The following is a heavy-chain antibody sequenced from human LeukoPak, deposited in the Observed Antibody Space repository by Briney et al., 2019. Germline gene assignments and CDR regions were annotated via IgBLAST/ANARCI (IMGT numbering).Heavy chain of an antibody. V-gene: IGHV3-21*04. CDR3: ARETPAGGWFDP. D-gene: IGHD3-16*01. Sequence: GGSLRLSCAASGFTFSSYSMNWVRQAPGKGLEWVSSISSSSSYIYYADSVKGRFTISRDNAKNSLYLQMNSLRAEDTAVYYCARETPAGGWFDPRGEGTLVTVSS. CDR2: ISSSSSYI. CDR1: GFTFSSYS. J-gene: IGHJ5*02.